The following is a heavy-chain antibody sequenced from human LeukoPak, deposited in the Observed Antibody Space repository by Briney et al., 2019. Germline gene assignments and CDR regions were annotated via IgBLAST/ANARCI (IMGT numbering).Heavy chain of an antibody. Sequence: ASVKVSCKASGGTFSSYAISWVRQAPGKGLEWMGGFDPEGGETIYAQKFQGRVTMTEDTSTDTAYMELSSLRSEDTAVYYCATGAIVGASTAYYYYGMDVWGQGTTVTVSS. CDR2: FDPEGGET. CDR1: GGTFSSYA. J-gene: IGHJ6*02. V-gene: IGHV1-24*01. D-gene: IGHD1-26*01. CDR3: ATGAIVGASTAYYYYGMDV.